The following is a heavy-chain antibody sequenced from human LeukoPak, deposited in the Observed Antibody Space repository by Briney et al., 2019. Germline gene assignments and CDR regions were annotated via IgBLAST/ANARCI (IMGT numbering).Heavy chain of an antibody. D-gene: IGHD4-17*01. CDR3: ARGDMNRDEVGDYVDAFDI. Sequence: PSETLSLTCSVSGGSINSGGYYWSWIRQPPGKGLEWIGYIYYSGSTYYNPSLKSRVTISVDTSKNQFSLKLSSVTAADTAVYYCARGDMNRDEVGDYVDAFDIWGQGTTVTVSS. CDR2: IYYSGST. CDR1: GGSINSGGYY. V-gene: IGHV4-30-4*01. J-gene: IGHJ3*02.